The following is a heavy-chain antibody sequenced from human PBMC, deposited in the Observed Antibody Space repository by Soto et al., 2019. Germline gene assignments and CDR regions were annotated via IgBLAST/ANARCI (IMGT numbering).Heavy chain of an antibody. Sequence: QVQLVQSGAEVKKPGSSVKVSCKASGRTFSSCAISWVRQAPGQGLEWMGGIIPIFGTANYAQKFQGRVTITADESTSTAYMELSSLRSEDTAVYYCARPGCSSTSCYTDYYYYGMDVWGQGTTVTVSS. D-gene: IGHD2-2*02. J-gene: IGHJ6*02. CDR1: GRTFSSCA. CDR2: IIPIFGTA. CDR3: ARPGCSSTSCYTDYYYYGMDV. V-gene: IGHV1-69*01.